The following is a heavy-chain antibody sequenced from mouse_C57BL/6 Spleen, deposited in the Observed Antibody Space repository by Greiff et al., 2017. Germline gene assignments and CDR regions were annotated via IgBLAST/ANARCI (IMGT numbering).Heavy chain of an antibody. CDR2: IDPENGDT. CDR3: TTATTVAGGAMDY. Sequence: VQLQQSGAELVRPGASVKLSCTASGFNIKDAYMHWVKQRPEQGLEWIGWIDPENGDTEYASKFQGKATITADTSSNTAYLQLSSLTSEDTAVYYCTTATTVAGGAMDYWGQGTSVTVSS. D-gene: IGHD1-1*01. V-gene: IGHV14-4*01. CDR1: GFNIKDAY. J-gene: IGHJ4*01.